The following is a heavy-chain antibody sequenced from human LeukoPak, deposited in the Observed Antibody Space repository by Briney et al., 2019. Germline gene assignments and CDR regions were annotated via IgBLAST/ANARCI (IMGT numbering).Heavy chain of an antibody. Sequence: GGSLRLSCAASGFTFSSYSMNWVRQAPGKGLEWVSSISSSSSYIYYADSVKGRFTISRDNAKNSLYLQMNSLRAEDTAVYYCARDRVTSGSWTLDAFDIWGQGTMVTVSS. J-gene: IGHJ3*02. CDR1: GFTFSSYS. CDR3: ARDRVTSGSWTLDAFDI. V-gene: IGHV3-21*01. D-gene: IGHD1-26*01. CDR2: ISSSSSYI.